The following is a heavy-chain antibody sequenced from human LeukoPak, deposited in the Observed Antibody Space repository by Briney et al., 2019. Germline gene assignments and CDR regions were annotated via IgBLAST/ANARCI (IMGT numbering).Heavy chain of an antibody. V-gene: IGHV3-48*01. CDR3: ARDRNGGSFDY. CDR1: GFVFSSYS. Sequence: GGSLRLSCAASGFVFSSYSMNWVRQAPGKGLEWVSFLIVGNGNQHYADSVKGRFTISRDDAKNSLYLQMNSLRAEDTAVYYCARDRNGGSFDYWGQGTLVAVSS. CDR2: LIVGNGNQ. J-gene: IGHJ4*02. D-gene: IGHD4-23*01.